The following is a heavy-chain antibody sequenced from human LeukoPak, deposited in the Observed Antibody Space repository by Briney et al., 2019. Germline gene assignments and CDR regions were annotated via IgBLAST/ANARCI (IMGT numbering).Heavy chain of an antibody. CDR1: GHSISSAYY. D-gene: IGHD5-12*01. V-gene: IGHV4-38-2*02. CDR2: MYHSGNT. J-gene: IGHJ4*02. CDR3: ARVITSGYYFFDY. Sequence: TSETLSLTCTVSGHSISSAYYWGWIRQPPGKGLEWIGNMYHSGNTYYNPSLKSRVTISVDTSKNQFSLKLTSVTAADTAVYYCARVITSGYYFFDYWGQGTLVTVSS.